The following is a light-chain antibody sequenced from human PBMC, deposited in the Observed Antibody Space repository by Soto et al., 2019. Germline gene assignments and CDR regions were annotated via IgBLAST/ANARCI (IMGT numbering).Light chain of an antibody. V-gene: IGKV1-39*01. Sequence: DIQMTQSPSSLSASAGDRVTITCRASQSISSYFNWYQQKPEKAPKLLIYAASSLQSGGPSRFSGSGSGTDFTLTISSLEPEGFATYYCQQSYSTRVTFGPGTKVDI. CDR2: AAS. CDR3: QQSYSTRVT. J-gene: IGKJ3*01. CDR1: QSISSY.